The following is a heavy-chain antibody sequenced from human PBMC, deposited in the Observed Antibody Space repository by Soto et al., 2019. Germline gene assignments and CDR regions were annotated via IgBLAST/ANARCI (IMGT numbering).Heavy chain of an antibody. V-gene: IGHV4-34*01. CDR3: ARLVVVVAATRRGYFQH. J-gene: IGHJ1*01. CDR1: GGSFSGYY. Sequence: SETLSLTCAVYGGSFSGYYWSWIRQPPGKGLEWIGEINHSGSTNYNPSLKSRVTISVDTSKNQFSLKLSSVTAADTAVYYCARLVVVVAATRRGYFQHWGQGTLVTVSS. D-gene: IGHD2-15*01. CDR2: INHSGST.